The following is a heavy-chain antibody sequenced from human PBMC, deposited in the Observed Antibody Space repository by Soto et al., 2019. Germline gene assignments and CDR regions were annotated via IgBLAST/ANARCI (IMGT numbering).Heavy chain of an antibody. J-gene: IGHJ5*02. CDR2: MNPNSGDT. CDR1: GFTFTSYD. V-gene: IGHV1-8*01. Sequence: QVQLVQSGAEVKMPGASVKVSCKASGFTFTSYDINWMRQAAGQGLEWMGWMNPNSGDTGYAQKFQGRVTLTRDTSISTAYMELSSLRSDDTAVYYCARDALYCRGGNCEQCSFDPWGQGTLVTFSS. D-gene: IGHD2-15*01. CDR3: ARDALYCRGGNCEQCSFDP.